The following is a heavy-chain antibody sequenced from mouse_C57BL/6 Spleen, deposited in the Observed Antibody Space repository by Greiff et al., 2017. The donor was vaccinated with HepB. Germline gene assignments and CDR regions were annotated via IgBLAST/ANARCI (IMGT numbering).Heavy chain of an antibody. J-gene: IGHJ2*01. D-gene: IGHD1-1*02. Sequence: EVKLQESGGGLVQPKGSLKLSCAASGFTFNTYDMHWVRQAPGKGLEWVASIRSKSSNYDTYYTESVKDRFTISRDDSQSMLYLQMNNLKNEDTAMYYGVRENKVAMDYWGQGTTLTVSS. CDR1: GFTFNTYD. V-gene: IGHV10-3*01. CDR3: VRENKVAMDY. CDR2: IRSKSSNYDT.